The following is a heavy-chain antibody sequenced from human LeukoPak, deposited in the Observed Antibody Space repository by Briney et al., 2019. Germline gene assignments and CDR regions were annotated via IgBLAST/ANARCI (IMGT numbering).Heavy chain of an antibody. CDR2: INHSGST. CDR1: GGSFSGYY. CDR3: ARVGLMVGGVQH. J-gene: IGHJ1*01. V-gene: IGHV4-34*01. Sequence: PSETLSLTCAVYGGSFSGYYWSWIRQPPGKGLEWIGEINHSGSTNYNPSLKSRVTISVDTSKNQFSLKLSSVTAADTAVYYCARVGLMVGGVQHWGQGTLVTVSS. D-gene: IGHD3-10*01.